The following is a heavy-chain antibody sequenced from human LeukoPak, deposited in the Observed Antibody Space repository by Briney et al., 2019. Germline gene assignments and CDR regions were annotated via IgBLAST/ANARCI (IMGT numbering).Heavy chain of an antibody. D-gene: IGHD1/OR15-1a*01. CDR1: GYTFTGYY. V-gene: IGHV1-2*02. CDR3: ARKGDYNWNRGFAFDY. CDR2: INPNSGGT. J-gene: IGHJ4*02. Sequence: GASVKVSCKASGYTFTGYYMHWVRQAPGQGLEWMGWINPNSGGTNYAQKFQGRVTMTRDTSISTAYMELSRLRSDDTAVYYCARKGDYNWNRGFAFDYWGQGTLVTVSS.